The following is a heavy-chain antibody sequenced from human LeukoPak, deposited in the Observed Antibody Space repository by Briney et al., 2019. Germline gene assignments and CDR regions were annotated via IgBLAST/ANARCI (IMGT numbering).Heavy chain of an antibody. J-gene: IGHJ4*02. D-gene: IGHD1-14*01. CDR1: GYTFTGYY. Sequence: ASVKVSCKASGYTFTGYYMHWVRQAPGQGLEWMGRINPNSGGTNYAQKFQGRVTITADESTSTAYMELSSLRSEDTAVYYCARGLGIRRGSDYWGQGTLVTVSS. CDR2: INPNSGGT. V-gene: IGHV1-2*06. CDR3: ARGLGIRRGSDY.